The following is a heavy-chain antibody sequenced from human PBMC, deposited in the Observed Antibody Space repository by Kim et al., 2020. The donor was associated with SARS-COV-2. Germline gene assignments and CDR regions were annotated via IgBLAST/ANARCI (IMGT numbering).Heavy chain of an antibody. D-gene: IGHD5-12*01. V-gene: IGHV3-30*01. Sequence: FTISRDNSKNTLYLQMNSLRAEDTAVYYCARDLVQGIVATKRYYYYGMDVWGQGTTVTVSS. J-gene: IGHJ6*02. CDR3: ARDLVQGIVATKRYYYYGMDV.